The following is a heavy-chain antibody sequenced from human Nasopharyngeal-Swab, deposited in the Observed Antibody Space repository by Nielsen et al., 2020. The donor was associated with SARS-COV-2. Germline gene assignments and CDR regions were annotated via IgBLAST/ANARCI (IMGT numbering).Heavy chain of an antibody. CDR1: GYTFTSYY. CDR2: INPSGGST. Sequence: ASVQVSCKAFGYTFTSYYMHWVRQAPGQELEWMGIINPSGGSTSYAQKFQGRVTMTRDTSTSTVYMELSSLRSEDTAVYYCARDRRYFDWVADYWGQGTLVTVSS. CDR3: ARDRRYFDWVADY. V-gene: IGHV1-46*01. D-gene: IGHD3-9*01. J-gene: IGHJ4*02.